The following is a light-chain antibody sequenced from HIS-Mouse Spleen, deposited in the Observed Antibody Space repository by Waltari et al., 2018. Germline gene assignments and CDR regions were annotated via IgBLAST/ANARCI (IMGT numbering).Light chain of an antibody. Sequence: DIQMTQSPSSLSASVGARVPITCQASQDISNYLHWYQQKPGKAPKLLIYDASNLETGVPSRFSGSGSGTDFTFTISSLQPEDIATYYCQQYDNPMYTFGQGTKLEIK. CDR2: DAS. V-gene: IGKV1-33*01. CDR1: QDISNY. J-gene: IGKJ2*01. CDR3: QQYDNPMYT.